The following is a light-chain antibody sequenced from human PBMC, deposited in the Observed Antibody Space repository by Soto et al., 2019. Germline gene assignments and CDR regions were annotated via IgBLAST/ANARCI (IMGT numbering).Light chain of an antibody. CDR1: SSNIGSHA. J-gene: IGLJ2*01. CDR2: SND. CDR3: SSYTTISTLAGV. V-gene: IGLV1-44*01. Sequence: QSVLTQPPSASGTPGQRVSISCSGRSSNIGSHAVDWYQQLPGTAPKLLIYSNDQRPSGVPDRFSGSKSGTSASLAISGLQSEDEGDYYCSSYTTISTLAGVFGGGTKLTVL.